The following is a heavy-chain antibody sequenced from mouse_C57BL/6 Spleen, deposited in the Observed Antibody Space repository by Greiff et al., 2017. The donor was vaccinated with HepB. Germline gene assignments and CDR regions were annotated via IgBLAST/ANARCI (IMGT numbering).Heavy chain of an antibody. Sequence: VQLQQSGPELVKPGASVKISCKASGYAFSSSWMNWVKQRPGKGLEWIGRIYPGDGDTNYNGKFKGKATLTADKSSSTAYMQLSSLTSEDSAVYLCARGPLYYGSDYWGQGTTLTVSS. CDR2: IYPGDGDT. CDR3: ARGPLYYGSDY. CDR1: GYAFSSSW. D-gene: IGHD1-1*01. J-gene: IGHJ2*01. V-gene: IGHV1-82*01.